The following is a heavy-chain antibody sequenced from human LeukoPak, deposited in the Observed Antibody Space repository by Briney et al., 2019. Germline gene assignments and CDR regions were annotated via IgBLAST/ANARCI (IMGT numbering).Heavy chain of an antibody. J-gene: IGHJ3*02. D-gene: IGHD4-17*01. V-gene: IGHV3-74*01. CDR3: ATVDYGDSLRHVVSI. Sequence: PGGSLRLSCTASGFSFSSYWMHWVRQPPGKGLVWVSRINSDGSGATYADSVKGRFTISRDNAKNTLYLQMNSLRAEDTAMYYCATVDYGDSLRHVVSIWGQGTIVTVSS. CDR1: GFSFSSYW. CDR2: INSDGSGA.